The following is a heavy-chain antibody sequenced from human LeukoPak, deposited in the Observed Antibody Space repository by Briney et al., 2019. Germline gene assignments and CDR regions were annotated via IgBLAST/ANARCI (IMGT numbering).Heavy chain of an antibody. V-gene: IGHV4-59*08. CDR2: IYYSGST. CDR3: ARRRSSWSSQRPNDAFDI. Sequence: SETLSLTCTVSGGSISSYYWSWIRQPPGKGLEWIGYIYYSGSTNYNPSLKSPVTISIDTSNNQFSLKLNSVTAAGTAVYYCARRRSSWSSQRPNDAFDIWGQGTMVTVSS. J-gene: IGHJ3*02. CDR1: GGSISSYY. D-gene: IGHD6-13*01.